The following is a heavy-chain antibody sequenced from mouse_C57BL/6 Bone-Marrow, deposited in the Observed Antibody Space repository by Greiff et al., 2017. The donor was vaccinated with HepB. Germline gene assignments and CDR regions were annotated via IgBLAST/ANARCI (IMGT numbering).Heavy chain of an antibody. CDR2: ISYDGSN. Sequence: EVKLMESGPGLVKPSQSLSLTCSVTGYSITSGYYWNWIRQFPGNKLEWMGYISYDGSNNYNPSLKNRISITRDTSKNQFFLKLNSVTTEDTATYYCARYFPCAYWGQGTLVTVSA. CDR3: ARYFPCAY. CDR1: GYSITSGYY. V-gene: IGHV3-6*01. J-gene: IGHJ3*01.